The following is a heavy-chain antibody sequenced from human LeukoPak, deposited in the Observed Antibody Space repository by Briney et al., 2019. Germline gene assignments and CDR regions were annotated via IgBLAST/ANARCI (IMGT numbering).Heavy chain of an antibody. CDR3: ARHCSSTSCYGGDY. V-gene: IGHV3-23*01. Sequence: PGGSLRLSCAASGFTFSSYAMSWVRQAPGKGLEWVSAISGSGGSTYYADSVKGRFTISRDNSKNTLYLQMNSLRAEDTAVYYCARHCSSTSCYGGDYWGQGTLVTVSS. D-gene: IGHD2-2*01. CDR2: ISGSGGST. J-gene: IGHJ4*02. CDR1: GFTFSSYA.